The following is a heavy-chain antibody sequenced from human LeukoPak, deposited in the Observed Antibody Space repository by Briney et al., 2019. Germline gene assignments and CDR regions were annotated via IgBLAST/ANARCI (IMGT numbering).Heavy chain of an antibody. V-gene: IGHV3-23*01. CDR3: AKTMGAIDHDY. D-gene: IGHD1-26*01. CDR2: ISGSGGST. J-gene: IGHJ4*02. CDR1: GFTFRGFA. Sequence: GGSLRLSCAASGFTFRGFAMTWVRQAPGKGLEWVSGISGSGGSTYYADSVKGRFTISRDNSKNTLYLQMNSLRAVDTAVYYCAKTMGAIDHDYWGQGTLVTVSS.